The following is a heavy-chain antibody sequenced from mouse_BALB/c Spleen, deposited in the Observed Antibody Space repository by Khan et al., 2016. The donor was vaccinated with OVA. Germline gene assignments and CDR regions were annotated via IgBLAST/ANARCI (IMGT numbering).Heavy chain of an antibody. D-gene: IGHD2-10*01. Sequence: QIQLVQSGPELKKPGETVRISCKASGYTFTTAGIQWVQKMPGKGLKWIGWINTHSGVPKYAEDFKGRFAFSLEISVSTAYLQITNLKTEETDTYFCARGGAAYYRIDGGAMEYWGQGTSVTVSS. CDR3: ARGGAAYYRIDGGAMEY. CDR1: GYTFTTAG. J-gene: IGHJ4*01. CDR2: INTHSGVP. V-gene: IGHV9-4*02.